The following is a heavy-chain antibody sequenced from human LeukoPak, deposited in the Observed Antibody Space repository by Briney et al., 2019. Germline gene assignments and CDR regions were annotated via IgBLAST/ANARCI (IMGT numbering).Heavy chain of an antibody. CDR3: ARDYYDSSGYYYGGWFDP. CDR2: INPNSGGT. Sequence: GASVKVSCKASGYTFTGYYMHWVRQAPGQGLEWMERINPNSGGTNYAQKFQGRVTMTRDTSISTAYMELSRLRSDDTAVYYCARDYYDSSGYYYGGWFDPWGQGTLVTVSS. J-gene: IGHJ5*02. V-gene: IGHV1-2*06. CDR1: GYTFTGYY. D-gene: IGHD3-22*01.